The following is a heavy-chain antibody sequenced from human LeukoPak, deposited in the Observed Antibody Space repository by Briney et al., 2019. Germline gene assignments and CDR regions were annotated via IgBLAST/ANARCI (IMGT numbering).Heavy chain of an antibody. CDR1: GFPFINYA. Sequence: GGPLHLSCAASGFPFINYAMSWARQAPGRGLEWVSGTIAGGGTKSYADSVKGRFTISRDNSQNTLSLQMNSLRVVDTAVYYCAKDHGYYYDVNGYYHFDYWGQGTLVTVSS. J-gene: IGHJ4*02. V-gene: IGHV3-23*01. CDR3: AKDHGYYYDVNGYYHFDY. D-gene: IGHD3-22*01. CDR2: TIAGGGTK.